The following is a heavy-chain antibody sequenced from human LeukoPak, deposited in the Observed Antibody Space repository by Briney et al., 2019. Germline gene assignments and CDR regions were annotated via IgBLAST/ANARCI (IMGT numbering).Heavy chain of an antibody. CDR3: ASAYSRWEEDAFDI. CDR2: INHSGST. CDR1: GGSFSGYY. D-gene: IGHD6-13*01. J-gene: IGHJ3*02. Sequence: SETLSLTCAVYGGSFSGYYWSWIRQPPGKGLEWIGEINHSGSTNYNPSLKSRVTISVDTSKNQFSLKLSSVTAADTAVYYCASAYSRWEEDAFDIWGQGTMVTVSS. V-gene: IGHV4-34*01.